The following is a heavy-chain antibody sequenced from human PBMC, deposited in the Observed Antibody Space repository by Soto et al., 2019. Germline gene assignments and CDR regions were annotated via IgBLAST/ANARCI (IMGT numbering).Heavy chain of an antibody. J-gene: IGHJ5*02. D-gene: IGHD2-2*01. Sequence: SEILSLTCTVSGGSISSSSYYWGWIRQPPGKGLEWIGSIYYSGSTYYNPSLKSRVTISVDTSKNEFSLKLSSVTAADSAVYYCARRICSSTSCPAAFDPWGQGTLVTVSS. CDR3: ARRICSSTSCPAAFDP. CDR1: GGSISSSSYY. CDR2: IYYSGST. V-gene: IGHV4-39*01.